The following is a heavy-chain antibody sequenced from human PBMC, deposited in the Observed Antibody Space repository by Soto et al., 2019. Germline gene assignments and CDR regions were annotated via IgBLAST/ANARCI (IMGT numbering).Heavy chain of an antibody. CDR3: ARGRWRFSSSDDGFDV. D-gene: IGHD6-6*01. V-gene: IGHV3-23*01. Sequence: GGSLRLACAASGFTFSSDFMSWVRQAPGKGLEWVASVSGSGSNTYDADSVKGRFIISRDSSKNTLYLQMNSLRAEDTAMYYCARGRWRFSSSDDGFDVWGQGTMVTVSS. CDR2: VSGSGSNT. J-gene: IGHJ3*01. CDR1: GFTFSSDF.